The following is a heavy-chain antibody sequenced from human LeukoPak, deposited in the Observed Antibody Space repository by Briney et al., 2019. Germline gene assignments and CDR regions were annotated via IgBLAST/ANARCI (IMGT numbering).Heavy chain of an antibody. CDR1: GGTFSSYA. V-gene: IGHV1-8*02. Sequence: ASVKVSCKASGGTFSSYAINWVRQATGQGLEWMGWMNPNSGNTGYAQKFQGRVTMTRNTSISTAYMELSSLRSEDTAVYYCARGDNWNYVSYYYYYGMDVWGQGTTVTVSS. D-gene: IGHD1-7*01. CDR3: ARGDNWNYVSYYYYYGMDV. CDR2: MNPNSGNT. J-gene: IGHJ6*02.